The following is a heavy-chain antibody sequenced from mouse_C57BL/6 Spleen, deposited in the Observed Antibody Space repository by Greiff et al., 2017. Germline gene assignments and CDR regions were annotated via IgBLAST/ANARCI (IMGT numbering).Heavy chain of an antibody. CDR1: GYTFTDYE. CDR3: TKGVTGYWYFDV. CDR2: IDPETGGT. Sequence: QVQLQPSGAELVRPGASVTLSCKASGYTFTDYEMHWVKQTPVHGLEWIGAIDPETGGTAYNQKFKGKAILTAGKSSSTAYMELRSLTSEDSAVYYCTKGVTGYWYFDVWGRGTTVTVSS. V-gene: IGHV1-15*01. J-gene: IGHJ1*03. D-gene: IGHD2-5*01.